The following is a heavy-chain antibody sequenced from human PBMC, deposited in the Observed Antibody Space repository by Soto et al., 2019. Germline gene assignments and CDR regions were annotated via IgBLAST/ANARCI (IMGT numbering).Heavy chain of an antibody. J-gene: IGHJ3*02. D-gene: IGHD3-16*01. Sequence: GGSLRLSCAASGFTFDDYAMHWVRQAPGKGLEWVSGISWNSGSIGYADSVKGRFTISRDNAKNSLYLQMNSLRAEDTALYYCAKDMRGGEPGGVRVFDIWGQGTMVTVSS. CDR1: GFTFDDYA. CDR2: ISWNSGSI. V-gene: IGHV3-9*01. CDR3: AKDMRGGEPGGVRVFDI.